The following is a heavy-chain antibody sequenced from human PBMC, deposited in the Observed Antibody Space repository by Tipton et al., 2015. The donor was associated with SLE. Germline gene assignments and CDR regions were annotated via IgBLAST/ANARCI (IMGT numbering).Heavy chain of an antibody. D-gene: IGHD5-12*01. CDR3: AREYSGYDYRTIDH. CDR1: GGSFSGNY. CDR2: INHSGII. Sequence: TLSLTCAVYGGSFSGNYWMWIRQPPGKGLEWIGEINHSGIINYNPSLKSRVTISVDTSKNQFSLKLRSVTAADTAVYYCAREYSGYDYRTIDHWGQGTLVTVSS. V-gene: IGHV4-34*01. J-gene: IGHJ4*02.